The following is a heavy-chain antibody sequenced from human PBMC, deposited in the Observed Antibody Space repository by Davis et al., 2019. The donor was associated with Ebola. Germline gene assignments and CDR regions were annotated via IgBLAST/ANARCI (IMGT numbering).Heavy chain of an antibody. CDR2: IYYSGST. D-gene: IGHD5-18*01. CDR1: GGSISSYY. J-gene: IGHJ6*02. CDR3: ARANRGYSYYSYYYYGMDV. Sequence: SETLSLTCTVSGGSISSYYWSWIRQPPGKGLEWIGSIYYSGSTYYNPSLKSRVTISVDTSKNQFSLKLSSVTAADTAVYYCARANRGYSYYSYYYYGMDVWGQGTTVTVSS. V-gene: IGHV4-59*01.